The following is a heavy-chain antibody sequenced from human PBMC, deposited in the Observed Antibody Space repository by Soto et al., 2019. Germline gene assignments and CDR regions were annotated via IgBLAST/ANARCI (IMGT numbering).Heavy chain of an antibody. D-gene: IGHD3-16*01. V-gene: IGHV4-34*01. CDR2: INHSRST. CDR3: ARVGGAFGGALAY. Sequence: QVQLQQWGAGLLKPSETLSLTCAVYGGSFSGYYWSWIRQPPGNGLEWMGEINHSRSTNYNPSLKSRATRSVDTSKNQFSLKLISVTAADTAVYYCARVGGAFGGALAYWGQGTLVTVSS. CDR1: GGSFSGYY. J-gene: IGHJ4*02.